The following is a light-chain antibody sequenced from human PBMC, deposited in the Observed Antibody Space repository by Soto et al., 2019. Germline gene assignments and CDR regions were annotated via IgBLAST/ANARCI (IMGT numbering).Light chain of an antibody. CDR1: QTISTW. V-gene: IGKV1-5*01. Sequence: DIQVTQSPPTLSASVGDRVTITCRASQTISTWMAWYQQKPGKAPKLLVYDASTLQSGVASRFSGSGSGTEFTLIISGLQPDASATYYCQQYTNTNNPWMFGQGTKVEI. CDR3: QQYTNTNNPWM. CDR2: DAS. J-gene: IGKJ1*01.